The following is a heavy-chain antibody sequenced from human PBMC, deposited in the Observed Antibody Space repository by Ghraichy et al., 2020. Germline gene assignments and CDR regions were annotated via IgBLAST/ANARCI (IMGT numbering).Heavy chain of an antibody. Sequence: SQTLSLTCTVSGGSISSSSYYWGWIRQPPGKGLEWIGSIYYSGSTYYNPSLKSRVTISVDTSKNQFSLKLSSVTAADTAVYYCARHQAYYYYYGMDVWGQGTTVTVSS. CDR3: ARHQAYYYYYGMDV. CDR2: IYYSGST. CDR1: GGSISSSSYY. V-gene: IGHV4-39*01. J-gene: IGHJ6*02.